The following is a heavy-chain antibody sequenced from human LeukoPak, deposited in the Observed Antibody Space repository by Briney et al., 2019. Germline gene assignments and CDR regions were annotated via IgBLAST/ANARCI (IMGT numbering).Heavy chain of an antibody. Sequence: GGSLRLSCAASGFTFSTYAMSWVRQAQGKGLEWVSAISGSGGRTYYADPVKGRFTISRDNSKNTLYLQMNSLRAEDTAVYYCAKEKYSSGFFYYWGQGTLVTVSS. D-gene: IGHD6-19*01. J-gene: IGHJ4*02. V-gene: IGHV3-23*01. CDR2: ISGSGGRT. CDR1: GFTFSTYA. CDR3: AKEKYSSGFFYY.